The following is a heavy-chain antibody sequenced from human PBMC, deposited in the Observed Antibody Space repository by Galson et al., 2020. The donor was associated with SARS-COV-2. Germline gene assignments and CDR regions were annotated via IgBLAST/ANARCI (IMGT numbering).Heavy chain of an antibody. CDR2: IGTAGDT. J-gene: IGHJ6*03. CDR1: GITFSSYD. CDR3: TRGMTTVTTGYPTYYYYYMDV. D-gene: IGHD4-17*01. V-gene: IGHV3-13*01. Sequence: GALRPSCAASGITFSSYDMHWVRQATGKGLEWVSAIGTAGDTYYPGSVKGRFTISRENAKNSLYLQMNSLRAGDTAVYYCTRGMTTVTTGYPTYYYYYMDVWGKGTTVTVSS.